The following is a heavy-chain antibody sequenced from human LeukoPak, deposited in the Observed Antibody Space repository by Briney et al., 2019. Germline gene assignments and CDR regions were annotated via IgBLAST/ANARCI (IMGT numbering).Heavy chain of an antibody. J-gene: IGHJ4*02. V-gene: IGHV1-69*04. Sequence: ASVKVSCKASGGTFSSYAISWVRQAPGQGLEWMGRIIPILGIANYAQKFQGRVTMTRDTSTSTVYMELSSLRSEDSAVYYCARWTTTCLDYWGQGTLVTVSS. CDR3: ARWTTTCLDY. CDR1: GGTFSSYA. D-gene: IGHD4-11*01. CDR2: IIPILGIA.